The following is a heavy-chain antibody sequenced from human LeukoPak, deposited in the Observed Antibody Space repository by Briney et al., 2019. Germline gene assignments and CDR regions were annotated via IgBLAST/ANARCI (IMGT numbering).Heavy chain of an antibody. CDR2: IYTSGST. J-gene: IGHJ4*02. CDR3: ARDVYDYVWGSYREYYFDY. V-gene: IGHV4-4*07. D-gene: IGHD3-16*02. Sequence: SETLSLTCTVSGGSISSYYWSWIRQPAGKGLEWIGRIYTSGSTNYNPSLKSRVTMSVDTSKNQFSLKLSSVTAADTAVYYCARDVYDYVWGSYREYYFDYWGQGTLVTVSS. CDR1: GGSISSYY.